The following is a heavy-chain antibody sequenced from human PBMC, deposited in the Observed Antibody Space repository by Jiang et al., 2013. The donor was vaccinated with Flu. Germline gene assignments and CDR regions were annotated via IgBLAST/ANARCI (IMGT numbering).Heavy chain of an antibody. Sequence: LVQPGGSLRLSCAASGFTFSSYAMSWVRQAPGKGLEWVSGISGSGGSTYYADSVKGRFTISRDNSKNTLYLQMNSLRAEDTAVYYCAKDAYDSSGYYPHYFDYWGQGTLVTVSS. CDR2: ISGSGGST. CDR3: AKDAYDSSGYYPHYFDY. J-gene: IGHJ4*02. D-gene: IGHD3-22*01. V-gene: IGHV3-23*01. CDR1: GFTFSSYA.